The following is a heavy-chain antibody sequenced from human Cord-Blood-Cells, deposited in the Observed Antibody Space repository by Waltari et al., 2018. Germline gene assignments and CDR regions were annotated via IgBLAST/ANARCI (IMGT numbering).Heavy chain of an antibody. V-gene: IGHV1-69*01. Sequence: QVQLVQSGAEVKKPGSSVKVSCKASGGTFSSYAISWVRQAPGQGLEWMGGIIPIFGTANYAQKCQGRVTITADESTSTAYMELSSLRSEDTAVYYCARGSEIYYDSSGYFRYYYGMDVWGQGTTVTVSS. D-gene: IGHD3-22*01. J-gene: IGHJ6*02. CDR3: ARGSEIYYDSSGYFRYYYGMDV. CDR1: GGTFSSYA. CDR2: IIPIFGTA.